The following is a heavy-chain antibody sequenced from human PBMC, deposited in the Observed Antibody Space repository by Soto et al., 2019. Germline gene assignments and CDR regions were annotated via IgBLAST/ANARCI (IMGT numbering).Heavy chain of an antibody. CDR1: GFTFSNCA. Sequence: EVQLLESGGGLVQPGGSLRLSCTASGFTFSNCAMNWVRQAPGKGLEWVSAISGSGGSTYYADSVKGRFTISRDNSKNTVSLQMNSLTAEATAVYFCAKMSLWSGELFPYYFDSWGQGTLVTVSS. CDR2: ISGSGGST. J-gene: IGHJ4*02. CDR3: AKMSLWSGELFPYYFDS. D-gene: IGHD3-10*01. V-gene: IGHV3-23*01.